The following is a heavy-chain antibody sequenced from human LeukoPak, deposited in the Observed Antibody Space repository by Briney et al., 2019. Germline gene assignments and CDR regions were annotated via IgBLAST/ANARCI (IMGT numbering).Heavy chain of an antibody. CDR2: NNEDGSAK. V-gene: IGHV3-7*03. Sequence: GESLRLSCAASGFPLGGYWMTWIRQAPGKGLEWLAMNNEDGSAKYYLDSVKGRFTISRDNTKNSLFLQMNSLRAEDTAVYYCAKGRPHHRDYLDYWGQGTLVTVSS. CDR1: GFPLGGYW. D-gene: IGHD1-14*01. J-gene: IGHJ4*02. CDR3: AKGRPHHRDYLDY.